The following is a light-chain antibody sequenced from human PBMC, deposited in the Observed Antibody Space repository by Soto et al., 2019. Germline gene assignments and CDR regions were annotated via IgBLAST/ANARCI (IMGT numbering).Light chain of an antibody. CDR1: QSISSY. CDR2: TAS. V-gene: IGKV1-39*01. Sequence: DIQMTQSPSSLSASVGDRVTITCRASQSISSYINWYQQKPGKAPNLLIYTASSLESGVPSRFSGSGSGTDFTLTISRLEPEDFAVYYCQQYSSSPPITFGQGTRLEI. CDR3: QQYSSSPPIT. J-gene: IGKJ5*01.